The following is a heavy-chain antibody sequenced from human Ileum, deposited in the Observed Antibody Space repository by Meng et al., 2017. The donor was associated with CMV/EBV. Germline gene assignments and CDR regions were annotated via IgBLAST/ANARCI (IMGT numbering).Heavy chain of an antibody. CDR2: IYTSGTT. V-gene: IGHV4-4*07. J-gene: IGHJ4*02. CDR1: GGSISNYY. D-gene: IGHD3-10*01. Sequence: QVQLRQPGPGLVKTSETLSLTCYVSGGSISNYYWSWIRQPAGKGLEWIAHIYTSGTTNYNPSLKSRVTMSVDTSRNQFSLKLTSVTAADTAVYYCARNYGSGNWNFFHYWGQGTLVTVSS. CDR3: ARNYGSGNWNFFHY.